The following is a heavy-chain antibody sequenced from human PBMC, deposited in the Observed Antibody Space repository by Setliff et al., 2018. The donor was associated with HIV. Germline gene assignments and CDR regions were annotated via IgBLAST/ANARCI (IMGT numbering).Heavy chain of an antibody. J-gene: IGHJ5*02. CDR3: ASRVYYYDSNNFLREEGFDP. D-gene: IGHD3-22*01. Sequence: SETLSLTCAVSGYSISSGYYWGWIRQPPGKGLEWIGSIYHSGSTNYNPSLKSRVTISVDTSKNQFSLNLTSVTAADTAVYYCASRVYYYDSNNFLREEGFDPWGQGTLVTVSS. V-gene: IGHV4-38-2*01. CDR1: GYSISSGYY. CDR2: IYHSGST.